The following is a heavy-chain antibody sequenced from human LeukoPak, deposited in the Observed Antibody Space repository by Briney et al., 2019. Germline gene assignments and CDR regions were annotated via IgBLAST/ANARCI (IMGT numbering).Heavy chain of an antibody. Sequence: GGSLRLSCAASGFTFSNAWMSWVRQAPGKGLEWVGRIKSKTDGGTTDYAAPVKGRFTISRDDSKNTLYLQMNSLKTEDTAVYYCTTADPVVVPAFYYYYYMDVWGKGTTVTVSS. D-gene: IGHD2-2*01. V-gene: IGHV3-15*01. CDR2: IKSKTDGGTT. CDR3: TTADPVVVPAFYYYYYMDV. J-gene: IGHJ6*03. CDR1: GFTFSNAW.